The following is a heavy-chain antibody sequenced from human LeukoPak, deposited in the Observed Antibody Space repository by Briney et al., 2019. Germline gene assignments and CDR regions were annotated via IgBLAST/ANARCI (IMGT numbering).Heavy chain of an antibody. CDR2: IIPMFGIA. V-gene: IGHV1-69*01. Sequence: VKVSCKASGGTFSRYAISWVRQAPGQGLEWMGGIIPMFGIANYAQKCQGRVTITADESTSTAYMELSSLRSEDTAVYYCARDRPYTGGWRGFDYWGQGTLVTVSS. CDR3: ARDRPYTGGWRGFDY. J-gene: IGHJ4*02. CDR1: GGTFSRYA. D-gene: IGHD6-19*01.